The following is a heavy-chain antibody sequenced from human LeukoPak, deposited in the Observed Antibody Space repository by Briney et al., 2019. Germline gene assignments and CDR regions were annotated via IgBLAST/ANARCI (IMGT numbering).Heavy chain of an antibody. CDR3: AKWSSGWYHSNYYYGMDV. V-gene: IGHV3-30*18. J-gene: IGHJ6*02. CDR1: GFTFSSYG. D-gene: IGHD6-19*01. CDR2: ISYDGSNK. Sequence: PGGSLRLSCAASGFTFSSYGMHWVRQAPGKGLEWVAVISYDGSNKYYADSVKGRFTISRDNSKNTLYLQMNSLRAEDTAVYYCAKWSSGWYHSNYYYGMDVWGQGTTVTVSS.